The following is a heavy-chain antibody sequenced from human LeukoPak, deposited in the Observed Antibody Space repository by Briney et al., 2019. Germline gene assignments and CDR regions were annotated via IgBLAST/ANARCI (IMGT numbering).Heavy chain of an antibody. CDR3: ARATFWSGYQRDSWYMDI. Sequence: PGGSLRLSCAASGFTVSSNYMSWVRQAPGKGLEWVSVIYSGDNTNYADSVKGRFTISRDNSKNTLYLQMNSLRAEDTAVYYCARATFWSGYQRDSWYMDIWGKGTTVTVSS. V-gene: IGHV3-66*02. CDR2: IYSGDNT. D-gene: IGHD3-3*01. J-gene: IGHJ6*03. CDR1: GFTVSSNY.